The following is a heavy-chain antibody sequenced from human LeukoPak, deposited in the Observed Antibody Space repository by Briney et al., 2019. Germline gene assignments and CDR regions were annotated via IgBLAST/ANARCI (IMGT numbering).Heavy chain of an antibody. CDR3: ARNLSPSTRPFDY. J-gene: IGHJ4*02. D-gene: IGHD2-2*01. Sequence: GESLKISFKGSGYSFTSYWIGWVRQMPGKGLEWMGIIYPGDSDTRYSPSFQGQVTISADKSISTAYLQWNSLKASDTAMYYCARNLSPSTRPFDYWGQGTLVTVSS. CDR2: IYPGDSDT. CDR1: GYSFTSYW. V-gene: IGHV5-51*01.